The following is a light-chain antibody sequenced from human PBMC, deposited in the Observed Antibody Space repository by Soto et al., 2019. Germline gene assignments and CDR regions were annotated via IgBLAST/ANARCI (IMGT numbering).Light chain of an antibody. V-gene: IGLV4-69*01. CDR3: QTWYTCVLV. J-gene: IGLJ3*02. Sequence: QPVLTQSPSASASVGASVRLTCTLSTEHSSYAIAWHQQQPQKGPRFLLKVNTNGTYNKGDGIPDRFSGFTSGPERFLTISSLQSEDEADYYCQTWYTCVLVFGGGTKVTVL. CDR1: TEHSSYA. CDR2: VNTNGTY.